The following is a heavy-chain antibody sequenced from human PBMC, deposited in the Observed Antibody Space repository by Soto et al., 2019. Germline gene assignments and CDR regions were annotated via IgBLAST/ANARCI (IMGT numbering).Heavy chain of an antibody. V-gene: IGHV4-31*03. CDR3: ARGPGTTSQPGYYYYGMDV. Sequence: QVQLQASGPGLVKPSQTLSLTCTVSGGSISSGGYYWGWLRPHPGKGLEWIGSVYYSGSTYYNPSLKSRVTISVDTTKNQFSLKLSSVTAADTAVYYCARGPGTTSQPGYYYYGMDVWGQGTTVTVSS. CDR2: VYYSGST. J-gene: IGHJ6*02. CDR1: GGSISSGGYY. D-gene: IGHD4-17*01.